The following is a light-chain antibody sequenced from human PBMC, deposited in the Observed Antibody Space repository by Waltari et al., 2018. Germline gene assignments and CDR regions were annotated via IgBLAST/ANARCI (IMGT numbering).Light chain of an antibody. CDR1: QSVNTY. V-gene: IGKV3-11*01. CDR2: DAS. J-gene: IGKJ4*01. CDR3: QERSNWPGGS. Sequence: EIVLTQSPATLSLSPGESATLSCRASQSVNTYLAWYQQKPGQAPRLLIYDASNRATGIPARFVSSGSGTDFTLTISSLEAEDFAVYYCQERSNWPGGSFGGGTKVDIK.